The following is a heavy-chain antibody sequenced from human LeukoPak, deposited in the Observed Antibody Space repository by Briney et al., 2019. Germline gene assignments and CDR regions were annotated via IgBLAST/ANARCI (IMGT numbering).Heavy chain of an antibody. CDR1: GFSFSSYA. Sequence: GGSLRLSCAASGFSFSSYAMHWVRQAPGKGLEWVAAIPDDGTKTYYADSVKGRFTISRDNSKNTLYLQMNSLRAEDTAVYYCANERGYNFGYSFDYWGQGTLVTVSS. J-gene: IGHJ4*02. V-gene: IGHV3-30-3*02. CDR3: ANERGYNFGYSFDY. D-gene: IGHD5-18*01. CDR2: IPDDGTKT.